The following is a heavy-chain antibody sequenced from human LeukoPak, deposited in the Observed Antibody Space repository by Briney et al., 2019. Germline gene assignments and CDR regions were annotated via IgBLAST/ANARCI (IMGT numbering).Heavy chain of an antibody. CDR2: INPSGGST. Sequence: ASVKVSCKASGYTFTSYYIHWVRQAPGQGLEWMGIINPSGGSTSSAQKFQGRVTMTRDTSTNTVYMELSSLRSDDTAVYYCARSRGLFDYWGQGTLVTVSS. V-gene: IGHV1-46*01. J-gene: IGHJ4*02. CDR3: ARSRGLFDY. CDR1: GYTFTSYY.